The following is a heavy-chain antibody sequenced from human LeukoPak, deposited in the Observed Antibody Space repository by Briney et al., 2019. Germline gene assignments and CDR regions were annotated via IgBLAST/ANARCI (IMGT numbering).Heavy chain of an antibody. CDR3: ARDCTDKVGADNWFDP. CDR1: GYTFTSYA. CDR2: INAGNGNT. Sequence: GASVKVSCKASGYTFTSYAMHWVRQAPGQRLEWMGWINAGNGNTKYSQKFQGRVTITRDTSASTAYMELSSLRSEDTAVYYCARDCTDKVGADNWFDPWGQGTLVTVSS. J-gene: IGHJ5*02. D-gene: IGHD1-26*01. V-gene: IGHV1-3*01.